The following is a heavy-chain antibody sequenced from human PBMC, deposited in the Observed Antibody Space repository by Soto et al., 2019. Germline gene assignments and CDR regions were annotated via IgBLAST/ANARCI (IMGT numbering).Heavy chain of an antibody. J-gene: IGHJ4*02. Sequence: GESLKISCKASGYTFTNYWIGWVRQMPGKGLEWVGIIFPDDSDTKYSPAFQGQVTISADKSITTAYLQWSSLKASDTAIYFCARLLLAAAAEIHYGGQGTLVTVSS. V-gene: IGHV5-51*01. CDR3: ARLLLAAAAEIHY. CDR1: GYTFTNYW. D-gene: IGHD6-13*01. CDR2: IFPDDSDT.